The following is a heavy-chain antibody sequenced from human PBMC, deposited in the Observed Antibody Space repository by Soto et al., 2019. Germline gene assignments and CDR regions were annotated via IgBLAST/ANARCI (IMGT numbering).Heavy chain of an antibody. J-gene: IGHJ3*02. CDR2: IYYSGST. D-gene: IGHD2-15*01. Sequence: PSETLSLTCTVSGGSISSGGYYWSWIRQHPGKGLEWIGYIYYSGSTYYNPSLKSRVTISVDTSKNQFSLKLSSVTAADTAVYYCARTDVVVVQPKQRGYAFDIWGQGTMVTVSS. V-gene: IGHV4-31*03. CDR3: ARTDVVVVQPKQRGYAFDI. CDR1: GGSISSGGYY.